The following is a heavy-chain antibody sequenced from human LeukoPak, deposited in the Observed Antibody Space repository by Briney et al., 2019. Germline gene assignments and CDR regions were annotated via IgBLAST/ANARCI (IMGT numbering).Heavy chain of an antibody. Sequence: GESLKISCKGSGYSFTSYWIDWVRQLPGKGLEWMGIIYPGDSDTRYSPSFQGQVTISADKSISTAYLQWSSLKASDTAMYYCARRYGSGSVPFDIWGQGTMVTVSS. J-gene: IGHJ3*02. CDR2: IYPGDSDT. V-gene: IGHV5-51*01. CDR3: ARRYGSGSVPFDI. D-gene: IGHD3-10*01. CDR1: GYSFTSYW.